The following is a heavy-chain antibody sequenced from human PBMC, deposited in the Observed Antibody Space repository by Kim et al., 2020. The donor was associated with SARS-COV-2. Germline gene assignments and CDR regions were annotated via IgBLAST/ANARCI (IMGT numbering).Heavy chain of an antibody. D-gene: IGHD2-2*01. CDR3: ARRVGWDIVVVPAAMEGDNWFDP. CDR1: GGTFSSYA. V-gene: IGHV1-69*13. Sequence: SVKVSCKASGGTFSSYAISWVRQAPGQGLEWMGGIIPIFGTANYAQKFQGRVTITADESTSTAYMELSSLRSEYTAVYYCARRVGWDIVVVPAAMEGDNWFDPWGQGTLVTVSS. J-gene: IGHJ5*02. CDR2: IIPIFGTA.